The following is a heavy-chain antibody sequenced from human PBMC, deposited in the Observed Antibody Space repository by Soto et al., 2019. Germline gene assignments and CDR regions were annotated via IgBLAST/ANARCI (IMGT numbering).Heavy chain of an antibody. D-gene: IGHD3-16*02. V-gene: IGHV3-30-3*01. CDR1: GFTFSSYA. J-gene: IGHJ6*02. CDR2: ISYDGSNK. CDR3: ARSEYDYVWGSYRAFYGMDV. Sequence: PGGSLRLSCAASGFTFSSYAMHWVRQAPGKGLEWVAVISYDGSNKYYADSVKGRFTISRDNSKNTLYLQMNSLRAEDTAVYYCARSEYDYVWGSYRAFYGMDVWGQGTTVTVSS.